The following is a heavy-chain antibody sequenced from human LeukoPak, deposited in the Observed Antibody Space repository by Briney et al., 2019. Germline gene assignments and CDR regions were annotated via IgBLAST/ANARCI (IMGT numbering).Heavy chain of an antibody. CDR3: TRGLMSAVGVGYFDY. CDR1: GYTFTAYY. CDR2: INPNSGDT. Sequence: ASVRVSCKASGYTFTAYYIHWVRQAPGQGLEWLGWINPNSGDTNHAQKFQGRVTMTRDTSITTACMELSRLKSDDTAVYYCTRGLMSAVGVGYFDYWGQGTLVTVSS. D-gene: IGHD1-26*01. V-gene: IGHV1-2*02. J-gene: IGHJ4*02.